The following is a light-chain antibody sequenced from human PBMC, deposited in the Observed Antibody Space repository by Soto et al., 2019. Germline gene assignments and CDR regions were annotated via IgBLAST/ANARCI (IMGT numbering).Light chain of an antibody. V-gene: IGKV3-11*01. Sequence: EIVLTQSPATLSLSPGERATLSCRASQSIAGYLAWYQKKPGQAPRLLIYDTSNRVTGVPARFSGSGSGTDFTLSISSLEPEDFAVYYCQQRSNWWTFGQGTKVDIK. CDR3: QQRSNWWT. CDR1: QSIAGY. J-gene: IGKJ1*01. CDR2: DTS.